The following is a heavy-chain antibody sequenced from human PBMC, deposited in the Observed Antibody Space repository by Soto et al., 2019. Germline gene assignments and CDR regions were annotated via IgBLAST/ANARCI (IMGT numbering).Heavy chain of an antibody. CDR1: GFTFSRYD. CDR2: IGTAGDT. V-gene: IGHV3-13*01. CDR3: TRSPVLVRGVRAFDY. D-gene: IGHD3-10*01. J-gene: IGHJ4*02. Sequence: EVQLVESGGGLVQPGGSLRLSCAASGFTFSRYDMHWVRQATGKSLEWVSAIGTAGDTYYPGSVKGRFTISRENAKRSLYLQMNSLRAGDTAVYYCTRSPVLVRGVRAFDYWGQGILVTVSS.